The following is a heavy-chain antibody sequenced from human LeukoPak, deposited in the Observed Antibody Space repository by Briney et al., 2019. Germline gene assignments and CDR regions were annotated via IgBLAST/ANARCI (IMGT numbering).Heavy chain of an antibody. D-gene: IGHD3-22*01. V-gene: IGHV3-48*03. CDR1: GFIFSNYE. Sequence: PGGSLRLSCAASGFIFSNYEMNWVRQAAGKGLEWVSYISSRGGAIYYADSLKGRFTISRDNAKNSLFLQMNSLRAEDTAVYYCARVYSSLWAPSFDYWGQGALVTVSS. CDR2: ISSRGGAI. CDR3: ARVYSSLWAPSFDY. J-gene: IGHJ4*02.